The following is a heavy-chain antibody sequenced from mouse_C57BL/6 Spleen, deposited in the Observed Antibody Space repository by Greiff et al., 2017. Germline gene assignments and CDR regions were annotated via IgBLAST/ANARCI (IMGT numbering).Heavy chain of an antibody. Sequence: EVQRVESGPGMVKPSQSLSLTCTVTGYSITSGYDWHWIRHFPGNKLEWMGYISYSGSTNYNPSLKSRISITHDTSKNHFFLKLNSVTTEETATYYCAREDYGSSYTYWYFDVWGTGTTVTVSS. D-gene: IGHD1-1*01. V-gene: IGHV3-1*01. CDR3: AREDYGSSYTYWYFDV. J-gene: IGHJ1*03. CDR1: GYSITSGYD. CDR2: ISYSGST.